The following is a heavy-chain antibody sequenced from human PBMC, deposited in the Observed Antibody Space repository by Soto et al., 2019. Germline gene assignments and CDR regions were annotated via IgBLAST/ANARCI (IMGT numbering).Heavy chain of an antibody. CDR1: GGSFNDYY. CDR3: ARDKRFLEWLPAVDGMDV. Sequence: KTSETLSLTCAVYGGSFNDYYWSWIRQSPGKGLEWIGEINHGGITNYNPSLKSRVTISVDTSKNQFSLKVNSVTAADTAVYYCARDKRFLEWLPAVDGMDVWGRWTTVTVSS. V-gene: IGHV4-34*01. J-gene: IGHJ6*02. CDR2: INHGGIT. D-gene: IGHD3-3*01.